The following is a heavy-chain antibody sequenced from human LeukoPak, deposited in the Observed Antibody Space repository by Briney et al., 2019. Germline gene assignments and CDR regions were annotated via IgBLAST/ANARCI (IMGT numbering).Heavy chain of an antibody. D-gene: IGHD6-19*01. CDR1: GGSVSSGGYS. J-gene: IGHJ3*02. Sequence: SETLSLTCAVSGGSVSSGGYSWSWIRQPPGKGLEWIGYIYYSGSTYYNPSLKSRVTISVDTSKNQFSLKLSSVTAADTAVYYCASSLAVAVIAFDIWGQGTMVTVSS. CDR2: IYYSGST. CDR3: ASSLAVAVIAFDI. V-gene: IGHV4-30-4*07.